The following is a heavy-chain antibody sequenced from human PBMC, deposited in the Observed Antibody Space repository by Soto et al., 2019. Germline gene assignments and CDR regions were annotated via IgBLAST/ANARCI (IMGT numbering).Heavy chain of an antibody. CDR2: FSYDGGTK. CDR1: GFTFSNYG. D-gene: IGHD6-19*01. J-gene: IGHJ4*02. Sequence: ESGGGVVQPGRSLRLSCAASGFTFSNYGMHWVRQAPGKGLEWVAVFSYDGGTKYYADSVKGRFTISRDNSKNTLYLQMNSLRAEDTAVYYCAKAHSSGWYYFDYWGQGTLVTVSS. CDR3: AKAHSSGWYYFDY. V-gene: IGHV3-30*18.